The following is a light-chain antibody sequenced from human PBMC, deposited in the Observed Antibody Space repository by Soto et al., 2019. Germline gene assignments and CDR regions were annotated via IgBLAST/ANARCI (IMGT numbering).Light chain of an antibody. CDR2: WAS. CDR1: QSVLYSSNNKNY. V-gene: IGKV4-1*01. CDR3: QHYYSTPYT. J-gene: IGKJ2*01. Sequence: DIVMTQSPDSLAVSLGERATINCKSSQSVLYSSNNKNYLAWYQQKPGQPPNLLIYWASTRESGVPDRFSGRGYGTDFTLTISSLQAEDVAVYYCQHYYSTPYTFGHGTKLEIK.